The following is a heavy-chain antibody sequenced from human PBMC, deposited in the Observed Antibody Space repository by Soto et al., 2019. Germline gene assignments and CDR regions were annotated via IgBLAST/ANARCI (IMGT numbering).Heavy chain of an antibody. CDR1: GGTFSSYS. CDR2: LIPMFGTT. Sequence: QVQLVQSGAEVKTPGSSVKVSCKASGGTFSSYSINWVRQAPGQGLEWIGRLIPMFGTTDYAQRFQGRVTFTAEESTSTASMEVTNLTSEDTAVYYCARAVVLTFTRFYDMDVWGQGTTVTVSS. V-gene: IGHV1-69*18. D-gene: IGHD3-9*01. J-gene: IGHJ6*02. CDR3: ARAVVLTFTRFYDMDV.